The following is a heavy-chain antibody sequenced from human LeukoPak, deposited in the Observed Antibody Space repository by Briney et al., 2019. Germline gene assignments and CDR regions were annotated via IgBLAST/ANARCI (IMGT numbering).Heavy chain of an antibody. CDR1: GFTFSSYA. Sequence: GGPLRLSCAASGFTFSSYAMSWVRQAPGKGLEGVSAISGSGGSTYYADSVKGRFTISRDNSKNTLYLQMNSLRAEDTAVYYCASSGALLWPRFDPWGQGTLVTVSS. CDR3: ASSGALLWPRFDP. CDR2: ISGSGGST. J-gene: IGHJ5*02. D-gene: IGHD3-10*01. V-gene: IGHV3-23*01.